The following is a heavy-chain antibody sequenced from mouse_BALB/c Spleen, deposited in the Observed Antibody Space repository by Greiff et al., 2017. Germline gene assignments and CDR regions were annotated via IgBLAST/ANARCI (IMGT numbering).Heavy chain of an antibody. CDR3: ARLITTVVAGDY. D-gene: IGHD1-1*01. V-gene: IGHV5-6-5*01. J-gene: IGHJ2*01. Sequence: EVQGVESGGGLVKPGGSLKLSCAASGFTFSSYAMSWVRQTPEKRLEWVASISSGGSTYYPDSVKGRFTISRDNARNILYLQMSSLRSEDTAMYYCARLITTVVAGDYWGQGTTLTVSS. CDR1: GFTFSSYA. CDR2: ISSGGST.